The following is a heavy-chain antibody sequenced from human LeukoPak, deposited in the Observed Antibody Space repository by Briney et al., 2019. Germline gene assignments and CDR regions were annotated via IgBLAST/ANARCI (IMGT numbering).Heavy chain of an antibody. CDR2: AYYRSKWYY. Sequence: SQTLSLTCAISGDSVSTNNAAWPWLRQSPSRGLEWLGRAYYRSKWYYDYAVSVKSRITINPDTSKNHFSLQLNSVTPEDTAVYYCARDPGAGDFDYWARGTLVTVSS. CDR1: GDSVSTNNAA. D-gene: IGHD6-19*01. V-gene: IGHV6-1*01. CDR3: ARDPGAGDFDY. J-gene: IGHJ4*02.